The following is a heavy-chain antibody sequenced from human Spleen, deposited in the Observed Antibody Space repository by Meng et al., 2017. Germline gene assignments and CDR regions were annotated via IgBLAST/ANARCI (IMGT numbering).Heavy chain of an antibody. CDR1: GYTFTSYG. V-gene: IGHV1-18*01. CDR3: ARDNLVVPAAFIYYYYGMDV. Sequence: ASVKVSCKASGYTFTSYGISWVRQAPGQGLEWMGWISAYNGNTNYAQKLQGRVTMTTDTSTSTAYMELRSLVSDDTAVYYCARDNLVVPAAFIYYYYGMDVWGQGTTVTVSS. D-gene: IGHD2-2*01. J-gene: IGHJ6*02. CDR2: ISAYNGNT.